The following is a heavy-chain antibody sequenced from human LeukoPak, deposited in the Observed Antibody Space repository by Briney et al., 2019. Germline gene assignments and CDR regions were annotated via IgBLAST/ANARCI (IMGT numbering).Heavy chain of an antibody. Sequence: GGSLRLSCAASGFTFDDYAMHWVRQAPGNGLEWVSLISGDGVTTYYADSVKGRVTVSRDNAKNSLYLQMNSLRVEDTAVYYCARGRGWFGELTLARFDYWGQGTLVTVSS. CDR2: ISGDGVTT. D-gene: IGHD3-10*01. J-gene: IGHJ4*02. CDR1: GFTFDDYA. CDR3: ARGRGWFGELTLARFDY. V-gene: IGHV3-43*02.